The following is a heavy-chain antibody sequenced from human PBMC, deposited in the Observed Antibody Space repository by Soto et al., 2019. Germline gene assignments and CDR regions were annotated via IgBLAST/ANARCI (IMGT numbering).Heavy chain of an antibody. CDR3: ARLSRASFALDV. CDR1: GYNFITDW. Sequence: SGESLKISCKGSGYNFITDWISWVRQMPGKGLEWMGRIDPTDSYTKYSPSFEGNVTISADKSISTAYLQWSSLKASDSAVYYCARLSRASFALDVWGQGTTVTVSS. D-gene: IGHD3-16*01. CDR2: IDPTDSYT. V-gene: IGHV5-10-1*01. J-gene: IGHJ6*02.